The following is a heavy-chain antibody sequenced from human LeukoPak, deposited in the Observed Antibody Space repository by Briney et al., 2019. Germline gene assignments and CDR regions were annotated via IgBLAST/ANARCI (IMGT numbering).Heavy chain of an antibody. CDR1: GFTFSSYS. J-gene: IGHJ3*02. V-gene: IGHV3-21*01. D-gene: IGHD3-22*01. CDR3: AREGAIVVPDAFDI. CDR2: ISSSSSYI. Sequence: GGSLRLSCAASGFTFSSYSMNWVRQAPGKGLEWVSSISSSSSYIYYADSVKGRFTISRDNAKNSLYLQMNSLRAEDTAVYYCAREGAIVVPDAFDIWGQGTMVTVSS.